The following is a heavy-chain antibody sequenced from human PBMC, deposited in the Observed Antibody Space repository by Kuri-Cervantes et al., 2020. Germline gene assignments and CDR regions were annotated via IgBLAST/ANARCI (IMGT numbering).Heavy chain of an antibody. V-gene: IGHV4-34*01. CDR1: GGSFSGYY. Sequence: ESLKISCAVYGGSFSGYYWSWIRQPPGKGLEWIGEINHSGSTNYNPSLKSRVTISVDTSKNQFSLKLSSVTAADTAVYYCARDPFTYYDFWSGYYTGAFDIWGQGTMVTVSS. CDR2: INHSGST. J-gene: IGHJ3*02. CDR3: ARDPFTYYDFWSGYYTGAFDI. D-gene: IGHD3-3*01.